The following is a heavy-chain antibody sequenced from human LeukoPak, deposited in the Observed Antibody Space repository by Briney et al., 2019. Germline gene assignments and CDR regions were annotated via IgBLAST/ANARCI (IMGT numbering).Heavy chain of an antibody. CDR3: ARRGTSSSWAHFDY. D-gene: IGHD6-13*01. Sequence: PGGSLRLSCAASGFTFSSYEMNWVRQAPGKGLEWVAEIKQDGSEKYYVDSVKGRFTISRDNAKNSLYLQMNSLGAEDTAVYYCARRGTSSSWAHFDYWGQGTLVTVSS. CDR1: GFTFSSYE. CDR2: IKQDGSEK. J-gene: IGHJ4*02. V-gene: IGHV3-7*05.